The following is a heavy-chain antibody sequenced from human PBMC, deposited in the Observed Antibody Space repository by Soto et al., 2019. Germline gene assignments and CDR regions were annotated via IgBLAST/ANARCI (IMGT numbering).Heavy chain of an antibody. D-gene: IGHD1-1*01. CDR1: GGSIISDEYY. J-gene: IGHJ4*02. V-gene: IGHV4-30-4*01. CDR2: VYYTGST. Sequence: QVQLQESGPGLVKPSQTLSLTCSVSGGSIISDEYYWTWIRQPPGGGLEWIGHVYYTGSTSFSPSLKSRLTISVDTSKNQFSLRLNSVSAADTAVYYCARDRSNSPDLLDSWGRGTLVTVSS. CDR3: ARDRSNSPDLLDS.